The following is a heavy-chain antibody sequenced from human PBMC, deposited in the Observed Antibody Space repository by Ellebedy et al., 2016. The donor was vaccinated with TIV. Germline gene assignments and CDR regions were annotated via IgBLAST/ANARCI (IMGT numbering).Heavy chain of an antibody. J-gene: IGHJ3*02. V-gene: IGHV1-2*02. D-gene: IGHD6-6*01. CDR2: INPKSGGT. Sequence: ASVKVSXXASGGSIRSYVITWMRQAPGQGLEWMGWINPKSGGTHYAQKFQGRVTVTRDTSISTVYMELSSLTSDDTAVYYCARDRAEGASSSGFDIWGQGTVVTVSS. CDR3: ARDRAEGASSSGFDI. CDR1: GGSIRSYV.